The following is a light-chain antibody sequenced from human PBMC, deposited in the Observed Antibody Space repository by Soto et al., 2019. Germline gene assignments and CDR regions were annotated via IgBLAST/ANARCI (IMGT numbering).Light chain of an antibody. CDR2: GAS. J-gene: IGKJ2*01. Sequence: EIVLTQSPGTLSLSPGERATLSCRASQTVTNNDLAWYQQKPGQTPRLLIHGASSRATGIPDRFSGSGSGTDFTLTLSRLEPEDVAVYYCQQYGSSLPFTFGQGTKLEIK. CDR3: QQYGSSLPFT. V-gene: IGKV3-20*01. CDR1: QTVTNND.